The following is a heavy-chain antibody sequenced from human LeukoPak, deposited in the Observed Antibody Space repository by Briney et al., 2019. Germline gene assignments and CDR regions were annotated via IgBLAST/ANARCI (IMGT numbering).Heavy chain of an antibody. Sequence: PGGSLRLSCAASGFTFSSYSMNWVRQAPGKGLEWVSSISSSSSYIYYADSVKGRFTISRDNAKNSLYLQMNSLRAEDTAVYYCVDGCSSTSWYAYWGQGTLVTVSS. V-gene: IGHV3-21*01. CDR2: ISSSSSYI. CDR1: GFTFSSYS. D-gene: IGHD2-2*01. J-gene: IGHJ4*02. CDR3: VDGCSSTSWYAY.